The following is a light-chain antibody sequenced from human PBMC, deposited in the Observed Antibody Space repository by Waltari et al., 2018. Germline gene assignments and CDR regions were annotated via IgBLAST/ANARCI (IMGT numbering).Light chain of an antibody. Sequence: QSVLPQPPSVSGAPGQRVTISCPGSSPNIGAGYDVHWYQQLPGTAPKLLIYGNSNRPSGVPDRFSGSKSGTSASLAITGLQAEDEADYYCQSYDSSLSGYVFGTGTKVTVL. CDR1: SPNIGAGYD. CDR2: GNS. CDR3: QSYDSSLSGYV. J-gene: IGLJ1*01. V-gene: IGLV1-40*01.